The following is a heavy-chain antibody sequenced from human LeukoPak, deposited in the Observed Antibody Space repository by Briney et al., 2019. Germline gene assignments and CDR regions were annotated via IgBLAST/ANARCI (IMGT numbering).Heavy chain of an antibody. CDR3: ARYGDGYDFDY. CDR2: INSDGSST. V-gene: IGHV3-74*01. Sequence: GGSLRLSCAASGFTFSSYWMHWVRQAPGKGLVGVSRINSDGSSTSYADSVKGRFTISRDNAKNTLYLQMNSLRAEDTAVYYCARYGDGYDFDYWGQGTLVTVSS. J-gene: IGHJ4*02. CDR1: GFTFSSYW. D-gene: IGHD5-24*01.